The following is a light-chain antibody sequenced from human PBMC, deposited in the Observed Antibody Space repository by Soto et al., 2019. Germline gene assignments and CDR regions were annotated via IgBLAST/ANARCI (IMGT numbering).Light chain of an antibody. CDR2: GNS. V-gene: IGLV1-40*01. CDR3: QSYDSSLSGSRVV. CDR1: SSNIGAGYD. J-gene: IGLJ2*01. Sequence: QSVLTQAPSVSGAPGQRVTITCTGSSSNIGAGYDVHWYQQLPGTAPKLLIYGNSNRPSGVPDRFSGSKSGTSASLAITGLQAEDVADYYCQSYDSSLSGSRVVFGGGTKLTVL.